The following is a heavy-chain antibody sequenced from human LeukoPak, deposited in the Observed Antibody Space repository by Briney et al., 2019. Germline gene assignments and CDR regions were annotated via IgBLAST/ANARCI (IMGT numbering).Heavy chain of an antibody. Sequence: ASVKVSCKASGGTFSSYAISWVRQAPGQGLEWMGGIIPIFGTANYAQKFQGRVTITADESTSTAYMELSSLRSEDTAVYYCARLTYYYGSGSYFYFEYWGQGTLVTVSS. J-gene: IGHJ4*02. D-gene: IGHD3-10*01. CDR1: GGTFSSYA. CDR2: IIPIFGTA. CDR3: ARLTYYYGSGSYFYFEY. V-gene: IGHV1-69*13.